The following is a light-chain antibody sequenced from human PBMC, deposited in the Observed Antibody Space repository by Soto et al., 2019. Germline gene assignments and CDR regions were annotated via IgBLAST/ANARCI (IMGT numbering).Light chain of an antibody. CDR1: QSISSW. CDR3: QQYNSYSLT. V-gene: IGKV1-5*01. J-gene: IGKJ1*01. CDR2: DAS. Sequence: DVQMTQSPSTLSASVGDRVTITCGASQSISSWLAWYQQKPGKAPKFLMYDASTLESGVPSRFSGSGSGTEFTLTISSLQPDDFATYYCQQYNSYSLTFGQGTKVDIK.